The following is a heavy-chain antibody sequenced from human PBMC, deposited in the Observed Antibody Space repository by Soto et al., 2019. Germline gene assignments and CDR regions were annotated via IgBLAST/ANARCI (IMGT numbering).Heavy chain of an antibody. D-gene: IGHD3-22*01. J-gene: IGHJ4*02. CDR3: ARPKDYDDRLDS. Sequence: QVQLVQSGAEVKKPGASVKVSCKASGYTFTRFNMHWVRQAPGQRLEWMGWINAGNGNTRYSQKFQGRVTFTRDTSANTAYKEVSSLISEDTAVYYCARPKDYDDRLDSWGQGTLVTVSS. V-gene: IGHV1-3*01. CDR2: INAGNGNT. CDR1: GYTFTRFN.